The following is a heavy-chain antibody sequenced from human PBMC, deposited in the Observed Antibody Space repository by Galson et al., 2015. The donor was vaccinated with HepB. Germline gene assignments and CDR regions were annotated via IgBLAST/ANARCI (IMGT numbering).Heavy chain of an antibody. V-gene: IGHV3-73*01. Sequence: SLRLSCAASGFTFSGSAMHWVRQASGKGLEWVGRIRSKANSYATAYAASMKGRFTISRDDSKNTAYLQMNSLKTEDTAVYYCTSPTYYYDSSGYYRLDYWGQGTLVTVSS. J-gene: IGHJ4*02. CDR1: GFTFSGSA. CDR3: TSPTYYYDSSGYYRLDY. D-gene: IGHD3-22*01. CDR2: IRSKANSYAT.